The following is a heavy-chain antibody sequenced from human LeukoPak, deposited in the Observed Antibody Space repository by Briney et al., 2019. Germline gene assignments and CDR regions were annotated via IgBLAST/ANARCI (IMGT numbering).Heavy chain of an antibody. V-gene: IGHV4-34*01. CDR3: ASSFYYDSRDY. J-gene: IGHJ4*02. CDR1: GGSFSGYF. CDR2: ITPSGST. Sequence: SETLSLTCVVYGGSFSGYFWSWIRQPPGKGLEWIGEITPSGSTNYNPSLKSRVSITIDTSKKKLSLRLTSVTAADSAVYYCASSFYYDSRDYWGQGTLVTVSS. D-gene: IGHD3-22*01.